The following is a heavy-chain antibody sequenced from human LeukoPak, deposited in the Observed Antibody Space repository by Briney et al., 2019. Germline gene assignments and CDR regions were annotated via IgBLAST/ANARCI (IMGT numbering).Heavy chain of an antibody. V-gene: IGHV1-2*02. Sequence: ASVKVSCKASGYTFTGYYMHWVRQAPGQGLEWMGWINPNSGGTNYAQKFQGRVTMTRDTSISTAYMELSRLRSDDTAVYYCARVRVLRFLEWLSYPIDYWGQGTLVTVSS. CDR3: ARVRVLRFLEWLSYPIDY. CDR2: INPNSGGT. D-gene: IGHD3-3*01. CDR1: GYTFTGYY. J-gene: IGHJ4*02.